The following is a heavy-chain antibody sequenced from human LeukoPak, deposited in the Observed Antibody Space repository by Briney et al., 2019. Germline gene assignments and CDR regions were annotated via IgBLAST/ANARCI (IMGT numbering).Heavy chain of an antibody. J-gene: IGHJ4*02. CDR1: GGSFSGYY. V-gene: IGHV4-34*01. D-gene: IGHD4-17*01. CDR3: ARMTTGHDF. CDR2: VNHSGYT. Sequence: SETLSLTCAVYGGSFSGYYWSWIRQPPGKGLEWIGEVNHSGYTNDNPSLKSRVTISVDTSKNQFSLRLRSVTAADTGVYFCARMTTGHDFWGQGTLVTVSS.